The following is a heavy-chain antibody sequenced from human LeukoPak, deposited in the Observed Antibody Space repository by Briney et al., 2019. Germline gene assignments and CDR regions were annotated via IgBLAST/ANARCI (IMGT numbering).Heavy chain of an antibody. J-gene: IGHJ6*03. V-gene: IGHV1-69*06. CDR2: IIPIFGTA. Sequence: GASVKVSSKASGGTFSSYAISWVRQAPGQGLEWMGGIIPIFGTANYAQKFQGRVTITADKSTSTAYMELSSLRSEDTAVYYCARGWLQPQNYYYYMDVWGKGTTVTVSS. D-gene: IGHD5-24*01. CDR1: GGTFSSYA. CDR3: ARGWLQPQNYYYYMDV.